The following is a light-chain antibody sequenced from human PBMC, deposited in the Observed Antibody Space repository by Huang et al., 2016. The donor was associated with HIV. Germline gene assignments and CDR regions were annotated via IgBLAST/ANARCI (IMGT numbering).Light chain of an antibody. V-gene: IGKV3-20*01. J-gene: IGKJ4*01. CDR1: QSVYNNF. CDR2: AAS. Sequence: IVLTQSPGTLSLSPGERATLSCRASQSVYNNFLAGYQQTPGQTPRVLIYAASRRATGIPDRFSGSGSGTDFTLTISRLEPEDFAVYYCQQYSMSPLSFGGGTKVEIK. CDR3: QQYSMSPLS.